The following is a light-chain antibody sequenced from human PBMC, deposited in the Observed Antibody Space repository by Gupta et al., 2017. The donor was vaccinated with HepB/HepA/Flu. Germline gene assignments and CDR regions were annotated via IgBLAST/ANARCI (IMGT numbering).Light chain of an antibody. J-gene: IGKJ1*01. CDR1: QSVHSNY. CDR3: QKYGSSVWT. V-gene: IGKV3-20*01. Sequence: EVVLTQSPGTLSLSPGERATLSCRASQSVHSNYLAWYQQHPGQAPRLLIYYPSTRATGIPDRFSGSGSGTXFTLTIXRLEPEDFAVYYCQKYGSSVWTFGXGTKVEIK. CDR2: YPS.